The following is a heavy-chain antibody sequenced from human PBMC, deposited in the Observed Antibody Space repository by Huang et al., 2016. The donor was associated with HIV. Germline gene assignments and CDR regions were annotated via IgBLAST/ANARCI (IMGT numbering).Heavy chain of an antibody. D-gene: IGHD5-12*01. CDR3: ARDLWLRDLYYYYYMDV. CDR2: ISYDGSNK. Sequence: QVQLVESGGGVVQPGRSLRLSCAASRFSFSNYAMHWVRQARGKGLGVVEVISYDGSNKYYADSGKGRFTTARDNSKNTLYLQMNSLRAEDTAVYYCARDLWLRDLYYYYYMDVWGKGTTVTVSS. J-gene: IGHJ6*03. CDR1: RFSFSNYA. V-gene: IGHV3-30-3*01.